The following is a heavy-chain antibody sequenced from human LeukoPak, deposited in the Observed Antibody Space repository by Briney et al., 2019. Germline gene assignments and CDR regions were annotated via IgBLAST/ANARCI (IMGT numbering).Heavy chain of an antibody. CDR3: ASSSGWLQVFDY. CDR1: GGSFSGYY. CDR2: INHSGST. D-gene: IGHD6-19*01. V-gene: IGHV4-34*01. J-gene: IGHJ4*02. Sequence: PSETLSLTCAVYGGSFSGYYWSWIRQPPGKGLEWIGEINHSGSTNYNPSLKSRVTISVDTSKNQFSLKLSSVTAADTAVYYCASSSGWLQVFDYWGQGTLVTVSS.